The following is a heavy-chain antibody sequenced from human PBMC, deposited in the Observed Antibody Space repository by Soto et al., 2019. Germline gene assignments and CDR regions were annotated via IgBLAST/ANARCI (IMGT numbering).Heavy chain of an antibody. J-gene: IGHJ5*02. CDR3: ARGFCRGGEGEGGYRWLDP. D-gene: IGHD2-15*01. CDR2: IVVGSGNT. V-gene: IGHV1-58*01. Sequence: SVKVSCKASGFTFTSSAVQWVRQARGQRLEWIGWIVVGSGNTNYAQKFQERVTITRDMSTSTAYMELSSLTSEDTAVYYCARGFCRGGEGEGGYRWLDPWGKGALATVSS. CDR1: GFTFTSSA.